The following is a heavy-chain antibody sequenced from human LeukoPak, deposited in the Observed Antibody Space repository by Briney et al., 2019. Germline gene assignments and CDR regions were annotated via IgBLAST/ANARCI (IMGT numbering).Heavy chain of an antibody. V-gene: IGHV3-74*01. J-gene: IGHJ6*02. Sequence: QPGGSLRLSCAASGFTFSDYWMHWVRQAPGKGLVWVSRINSGGSSRTYADSVKGRFTVSRNDAKNTLYLQMNSLRGEDTAVYYCARGRSYFYAMDVWGQGTTVTVS. CDR1: GFTFSDYW. CDR2: INSGGSSR. CDR3: ARGRSYFYAMDV.